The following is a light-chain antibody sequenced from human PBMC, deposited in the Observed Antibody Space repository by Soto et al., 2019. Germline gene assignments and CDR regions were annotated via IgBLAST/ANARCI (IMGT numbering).Light chain of an antibody. Sequence: QSALTQPASGSGFPGEWSTISCTGTSSDVGGNKYVSWYQHYPGKAPKLMICDVSNRPSGVSNRFSGSKSGNTASLTISGLQTEDEADYYCSAFTGTTYVFGTGTKVTVL. CDR2: DVS. J-gene: IGLJ1*01. V-gene: IGLV2-14*03. CDR1: SSDVGGNKY. CDR3: SAFTGTTYV.